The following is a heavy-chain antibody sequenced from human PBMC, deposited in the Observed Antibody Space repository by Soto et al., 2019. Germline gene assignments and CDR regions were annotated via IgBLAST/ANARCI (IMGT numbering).Heavy chain of an antibody. CDR2: INHSGST. CDR3: AVTVRGYYYGMDV. D-gene: IGHD4-4*01. V-gene: IGHV4-34*01. CDR1: AGSFSGYY. J-gene: IGHJ6*02. Sequence: QVQLQQWGAGLLKPSETLSLTCAVYAGSFSGYYWSWIRQPPGKGLEWIGEINHSGSTNYNPSLNSRVTISVDTSKNQFSLKLSSVTAADTAVYYCAVTVRGYYYGMDVWGQGTTVTVSS.